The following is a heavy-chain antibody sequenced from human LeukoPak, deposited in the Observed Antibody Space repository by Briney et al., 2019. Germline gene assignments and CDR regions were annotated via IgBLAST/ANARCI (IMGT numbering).Heavy chain of an antibody. Sequence: SETLSLTCTVSGGSVSSGGYYWSWIRQPPGKGLEWIGYIYYSGSTNYNPSLKSRVTISVDTSKNQFSLKLSSVTAADTAVYYCARVIPLSGYSGYDPINWFDPWGQGTLVTVSS. D-gene: IGHD5-12*01. CDR2: IYYSGST. CDR1: GGSVSSGGYY. J-gene: IGHJ5*02. CDR3: ARVIPLSGYSGYDPINWFDP. V-gene: IGHV4-61*08.